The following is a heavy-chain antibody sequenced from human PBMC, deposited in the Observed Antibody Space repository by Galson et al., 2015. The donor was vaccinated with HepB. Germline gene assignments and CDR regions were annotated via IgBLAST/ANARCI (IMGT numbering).Heavy chain of an antibody. CDR3: AKELVYYYGSGSPLDY. Sequence: SLRLSCAASGFTFDDYAMHWVRQAPGKGLEWVSGISWNSGSIGYADSVKGRFTISRDNAKNSLYLQMNSLRAEDTALYYCAKELVYYYGSGSPLDYWGQGTLVTVSS. CDR2: ISWNSGSI. D-gene: IGHD3-10*01. J-gene: IGHJ4*02. CDR1: GFTFDDYA. V-gene: IGHV3-9*01.